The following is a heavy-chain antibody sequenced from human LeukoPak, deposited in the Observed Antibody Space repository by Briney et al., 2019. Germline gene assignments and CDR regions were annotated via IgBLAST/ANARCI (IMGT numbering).Heavy chain of an antibody. CDR2: MNPNSGNT. J-gene: IGHJ5*02. CDR1: GYTFTSYD. Sequence: ASVTVSCKASGYTFTSYDINWVRQATGRGLEWMGWMNPNSGNTGYAQKFQGRVTITRDTSASTAYMELSSLRSEDTAVYYCARDSSSWYNWFDPWGQGTLVTVSS. CDR3: ARDSSSWYNWFDP. D-gene: IGHD6-13*01. V-gene: IGHV1-8*03.